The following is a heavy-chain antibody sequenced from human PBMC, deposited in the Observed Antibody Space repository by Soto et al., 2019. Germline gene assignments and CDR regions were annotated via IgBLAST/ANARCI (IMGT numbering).Heavy chain of an antibody. CDR1: GGSISSYY. CDR3: ARLEGLATISYYFDF. J-gene: IGHJ4*02. D-gene: IGHD3-9*01. Sequence: SETLSLTCTVSGGSISSYYWSWIRQPPGKGLEWIGYIYYSGSTNYNPSLQSRVTISVDTSKSQFSLKLNSVTAADTAVYFCARLEGLATISYYFDFWGQGALVTVSS. CDR2: IYYSGST. V-gene: IGHV4-59*08.